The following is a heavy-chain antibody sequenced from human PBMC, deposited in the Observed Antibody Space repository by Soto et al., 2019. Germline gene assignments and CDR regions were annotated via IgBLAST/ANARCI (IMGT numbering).Heavy chain of an antibody. CDR2: IYYSGST. CDR3: ARGRHDFWSGPLYNWFDP. D-gene: IGHD3-3*01. Sequence: SETLSLTCSVSGAYISYYYWSWIRKQPGKGLEWIGYIYYSGSTNYNPSLKSRVTISVDTSKNQFSLKLSSVTAADTAVYYCARGRHDFWSGPLYNWFDPWGQGTLVTVSS. J-gene: IGHJ5*02. V-gene: IGHV4-59*01. CDR1: GAYISYYY.